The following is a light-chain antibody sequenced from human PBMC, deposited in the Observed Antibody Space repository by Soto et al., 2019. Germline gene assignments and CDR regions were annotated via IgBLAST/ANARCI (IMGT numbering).Light chain of an antibody. CDR1: QSVSSY. J-gene: IGKJ1*01. V-gene: IGKV3-11*01. Sequence: EIVLTQSPATLSLSPGERATLSCRASQSVSSYLAWYQQKPGQAHRLLIYDAYNRATGIPARFSGSGSGTDFTLTIISLEPEDFAVYYCKQRSNWPRTFGQGTKVDIK. CDR2: DAY. CDR3: KQRSNWPRT.